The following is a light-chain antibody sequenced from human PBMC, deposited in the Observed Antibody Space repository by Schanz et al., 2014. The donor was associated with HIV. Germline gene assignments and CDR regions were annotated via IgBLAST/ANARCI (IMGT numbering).Light chain of an antibody. Sequence: EIVMTQSPATLSVSPGERATLSCRASQSVRTNLAWYQQKRGQAPRLLIYGASTRATGIPARFSGSGSGTEFTLTISRLEPEDFAVYYCQQYDNWPRTFGQGTKVEIK. V-gene: IGKV3-15*01. CDR1: QSVRTN. CDR3: QQYDNWPRT. CDR2: GAS. J-gene: IGKJ1*01.